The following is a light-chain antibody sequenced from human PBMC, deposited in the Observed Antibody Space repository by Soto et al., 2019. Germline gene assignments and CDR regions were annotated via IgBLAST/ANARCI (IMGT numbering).Light chain of an antibody. J-gene: IGKJ1*01. V-gene: IGKV3-20*01. CDR1: QSVSSSY. CDR2: GAS. Sequence: RASQSVSSSYLAWYQQKPGQAPRLLIYGASSRATGIPDGFPGSGFWTDFTLPISRLEPEDFAVYYCQQYGSGTFGQGTKVDIK. CDR3: QQYGSGT.